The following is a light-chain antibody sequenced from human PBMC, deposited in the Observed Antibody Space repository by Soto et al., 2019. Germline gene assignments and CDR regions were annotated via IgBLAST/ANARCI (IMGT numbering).Light chain of an antibody. CDR3: QQYGSSLPIT. CDR1: QSVSSNY. Sequence: EIVLTQSPGTLSLSPGERATLSCRAIQSVSSNYLAWYQQKPGQAPRLLIYGASSRATGIPDRFSGSGSGTDFTLTIRRLEPEDFAVYYCQQYGSSLPITFGQGTRLEIK. CDR2: GAS. V-gene: IGKV3-20*01. J-gene: IGKJ5*01.